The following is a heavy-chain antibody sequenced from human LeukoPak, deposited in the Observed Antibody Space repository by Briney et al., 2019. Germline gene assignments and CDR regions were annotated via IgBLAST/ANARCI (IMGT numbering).Heavy chain of an antibody. V-gene: IGHV3-48*03. CDR2: ISSSGSTI. Sequence: GGSLILSCAASGFTFSSYEMNWVRQAPGKGLEWVSYISSSGSTIYYADSVKGRFTISRDNAKNSLYLQMNSLRAEDTAVYYCARLDYGDYRGAFDIWGQGTMVTVSS. CDR3: ARLDYGDYRGAFDI. D-gene: IGHD4-17*01. J-gene: IGHJ3*02. CDR1: GFTFSSYE.